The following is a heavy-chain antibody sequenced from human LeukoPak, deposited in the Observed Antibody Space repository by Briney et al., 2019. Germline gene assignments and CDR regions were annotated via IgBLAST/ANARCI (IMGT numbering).Heavy chain of an antibody. Sequence: PGRSLRLSCAASGFTFDDYAMHWVRQAPGKGLEWVSSISGSSSLYYADSMKGRFTISRDNGKNSLYLQMNSLRAEDTAVYFCARGSSNVAARNNWFDPWGQGTLVTVSS. CDR3: ARGSSNVAARNNWFDP. J-gene: IGHJ5*02. CDR2: ISGSSSL. V-gene: IGHV3-69-1*01. D-gene: IGHD6-6*01. CDR1: GFTFDDYA.